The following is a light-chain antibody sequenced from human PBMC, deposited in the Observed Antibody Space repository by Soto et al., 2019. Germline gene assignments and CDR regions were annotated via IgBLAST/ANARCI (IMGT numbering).Light chain of an antibody. Sequence: DVVMTQSPLSLSVTLGQSASISCRSTQSLLYSDGDTYLNWYHQRPGQSPRRLIHKVSKRDSGVPDRISGSGSGSDFTLEISRVEAEDVGAHYCLQATHWPWTFGQGTKVDI. J-gene: IGKJ1*01. V-gene: IGKV2-30*01. CDR2: KVS. CDR1: QSLLYSDGDTY. CDR3: LQATHWPWT.